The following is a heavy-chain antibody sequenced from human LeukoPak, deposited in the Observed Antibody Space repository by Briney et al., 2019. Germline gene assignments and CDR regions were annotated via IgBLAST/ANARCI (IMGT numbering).Heavy chain of an antibody. CDR2: IDSDTYGNTI. D-gene: IGHD2-8*01. V-gene: IGHV3-48*02. CDR3: ASDRHCVNGVCHSPPGMDV. CDR1: GFTLSSYS. J-gene: IGHJ6*02. Sequence: PGGSLRLSCAASGFTLSSYSMNWVRQAPGKGLEWISYIDSDTYGNTIYYPHTVKGRFTISRDNAKNSLYLQMDSLRDEDTAVYYCASDRHCVNGVCHSPPGMDVWGQGTTVTVSS.